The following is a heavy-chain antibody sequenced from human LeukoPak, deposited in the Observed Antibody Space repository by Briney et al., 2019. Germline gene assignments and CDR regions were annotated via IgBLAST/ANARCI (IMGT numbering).Heavy chain of an antibody. V-gene: IGHV3-11*01. J-gene: IGHJ4*02. CDR3: AREGGSGSYDFDY. Sequence: PGGSLRLPCAVSGFTFSDYYMSWIRQAPGKGLEWVSYISSGGSTISHADSVKGRFTISRDNAENSLYLQMNSLRAEDTALYHCAREGGSGSYDFDYWGQGTLVTVSS. CDR1: GFTFSDYY. D-gene: IGHD3-10*01. CDR2: ISSGGSTI.